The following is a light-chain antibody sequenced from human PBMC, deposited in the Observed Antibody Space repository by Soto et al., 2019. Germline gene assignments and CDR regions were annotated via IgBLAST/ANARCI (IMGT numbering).Light chain of an antibody. CDR2: GAS. Sequence: EMVLTQSPVTLSVSPGERATLSCRASQSVSSNLAWYQHRPGQAPRLLIFGASTRATGVPARFSGGGSGTEFTLTISSLQSEDFAVYYCQQYNNWPRTFGQGTKVDIK. CDR3: QQYNNWPRT. CDR1: QSVSSN. V-gene: IGKV3-15*01. J-gene: IGKJ1*01.